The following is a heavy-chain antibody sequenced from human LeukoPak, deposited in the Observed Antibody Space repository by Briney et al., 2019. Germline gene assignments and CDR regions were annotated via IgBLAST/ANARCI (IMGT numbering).Heavy chain of an antibody. D-gene: IGHD1-1*01. J-gene: IGHJ4*02. CDR1: AYTFTGYY. V-gene: IGHV1-2*02. CDR2: INPDSGGT. Sequence: ASVKVSFKASAYTFTGYYMHWVRQAPAQGLEWMGWINPDSGGTNYAQKFQGRVTMTRDTSISTAYMEVSRLRSDDTAVYYCAREGRCGYGNFDYCGQGTLFTVSS. CDR3: AREGRCGYGNFDY.